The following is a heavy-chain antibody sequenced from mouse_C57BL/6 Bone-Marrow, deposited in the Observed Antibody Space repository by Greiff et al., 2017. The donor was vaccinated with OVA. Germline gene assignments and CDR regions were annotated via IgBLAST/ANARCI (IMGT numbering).Heavy chain of an antibody. CDR1: GYTFTSYW. CDR2: IHPNSGST. V-gene: IGHV1-64*01. CDR3: APASSGGAY. J-gene: IGHJ3*01. D-gene: IGHD3-2*02. Sequence: QVQLQQPGAELVKPGASVKLSCKASGYTFTSYWMHWVKQRPGQGLEWIGMIHPNSGSTNYNEKFKSKATLTVDKSSSTAYMQLSSLTSEDSAVYYCAPASSGGAYWGQGTLVTVSA.